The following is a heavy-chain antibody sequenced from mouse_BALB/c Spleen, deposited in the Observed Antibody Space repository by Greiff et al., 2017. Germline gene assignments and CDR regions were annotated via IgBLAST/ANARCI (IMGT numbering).Heavy chain of an antibody. Sequence: VKVVESGAELAKPGASVKMSCKASGYTFTSYWMHWVKQRPGQGLEWIGYINPSTGYTEYNQKFKDKATLTADKSSSTAYMQLSSLTSEDSAVYYCARSTRGWFAYWGQGTLVTVSA. CDR3: ARSTRGWFAY. CDR2: INPSTGYT. V-gene: IGHV1-7*01. CDR1: GYTFTSYW. J-gene: IGHJ3*01.